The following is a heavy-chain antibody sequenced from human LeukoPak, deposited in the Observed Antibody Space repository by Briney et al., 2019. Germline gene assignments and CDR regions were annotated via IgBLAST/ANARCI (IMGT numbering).Heavy chain of an antibody. CDR2: IKQDGSEK. J-gene: IGHJ4*02. Sequence: PGGSLRLSCTASGFTFSSYGMDWVRQAPGKGLEWVANIKQDGSEKYYVDSVKGRFTISRDNAKNSLYLQMNSLRAEDTAVYYCARDKGPIVGATGDYWGQGTLVTVSS. D-gene: IGHD1-26*01. CDR3: ARDKGPIVGATGDY. CDR1: GFTFSSYG. V-gene: IGHV3-7*01.